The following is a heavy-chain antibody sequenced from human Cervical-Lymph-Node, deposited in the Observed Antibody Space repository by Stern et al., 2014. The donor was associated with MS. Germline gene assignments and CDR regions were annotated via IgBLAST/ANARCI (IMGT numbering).Heavy chain of an antibody. CDR1: GFMSSNYW. CDR3: ARGRDTFDY. Sequence: QLVQSGGGLVQPGGSLRLSCTASGFMSSNYWMSWVRQAPGKGLDWVANIKQDGSEEYYVDSVKGRFTISRDNAKNSLYLQMNSLRAEDTAVYYCARGRDTFDYWGQGALVTVSS. D-gene: IGHD5-18*01. J-gene: IGHJ4*02. CDR2: IKQDGSEE. V-gene: IGHV3-7*04.